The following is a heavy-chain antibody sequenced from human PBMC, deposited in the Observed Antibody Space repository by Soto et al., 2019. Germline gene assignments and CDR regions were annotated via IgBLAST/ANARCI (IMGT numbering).Heavy chain of an antibody. D-gene: IGHD6-13*01. CDR2: INPNSGGT. CDR3: ARSLLDEYSSSWRSAYYGMDV. V-gene: IGHV1-2*02. CDR1: GFTFSAYY. J-gene: IGHJ6*02. Sequence: ASVKVSCKASGFTFSAYYIYWVRQAPGQGLEWIGWINPNSGGTNNAQKFQGRVTMTRDTSTSTVYMELSALIPGDTAVYYCARSLLDEYSSSWRSAYYGMDVWGQ.